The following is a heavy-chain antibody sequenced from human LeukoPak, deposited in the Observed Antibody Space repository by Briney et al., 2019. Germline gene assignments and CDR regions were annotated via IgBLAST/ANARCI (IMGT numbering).Heavy chain of an antibody. D-gene: IGHD2-15*01. CDR1: GYTFTGYY. V-gene: IGHV1-2*02. Sequence: ASVKVSCKASGYTFTGYYIQWVRQAPRQGLEWMGWINPNSGGTNYAQKFQGRVTMTRDTSISTAYMELSSLTSDDTAVYYCARGVVAATFYYYMDVWGKGTTVTVSS. J-gene: IGHJ6*03. CDR2: INPNSGGT. CDR3: ARGVVAATFYYYMDV.